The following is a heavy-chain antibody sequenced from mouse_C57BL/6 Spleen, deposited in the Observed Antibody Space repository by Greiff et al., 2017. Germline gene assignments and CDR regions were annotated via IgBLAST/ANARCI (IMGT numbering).Heavy chain of an antibody. J-gene: IGHJ4*01. V-gene: IGHV1-76*01. Sequence: QVQLQQSGAELVRPGASVKLSCKASGYTFTDYYINWVKQRPGQGLEWIARIYPGSGNTYYNEKFKGKATLTAEKSSSTAYMQLSSLTSEDSAVYFCARDHYYYAMDYWGQGTSVTVSS. CDR3: ARDHYYYAMDY. CDR1: GYTFTDYY. CDR2: IYPGSGNT.